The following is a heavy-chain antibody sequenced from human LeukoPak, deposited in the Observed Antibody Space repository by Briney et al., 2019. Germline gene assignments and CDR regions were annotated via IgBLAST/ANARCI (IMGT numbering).Heavy chain of an antibody. CDR1: SYSISSGYY. CDR3: ARDRGFWSGYSNDY. D-gene: IGHD3-3*01. CDR2: IYHSGIA. V-gene: IGHV4-38-2*02. Sequence: SSETLSLTCTVSSYSISSGYYWGWIRQPPGKGLEWIGSIYHSGIAYYNPSLKSRVTISVDTSKNQFSLKLSSVTAADTAVYYCARDRGFWSGYSNDYWGQGTLVTVSS. J-gene: IGHJ4*02.